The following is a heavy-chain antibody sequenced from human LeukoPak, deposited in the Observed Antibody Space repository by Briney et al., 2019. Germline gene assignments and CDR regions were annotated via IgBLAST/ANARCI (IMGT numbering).Heavy chain of an antibody. J-gene: IGHJ6*03. CDR2: ISAYNGNT. CDR3: ARDGVTMVRGDYYYYMDV. V-gene: IGHV1-18*01. Sequence: ASVKVSCKASGYTFTSYGISWVRQAPGQGLEWMGWISAYNGNTNYAQKPQGRVTMTTDTSTSTAYMELRSPRSDDTAVYYCARDGVTMVRGDYYYYMDVWGKGTTVTVSS. CDR1: GYTFTSYG. D-gene: IGHD3-10*01.